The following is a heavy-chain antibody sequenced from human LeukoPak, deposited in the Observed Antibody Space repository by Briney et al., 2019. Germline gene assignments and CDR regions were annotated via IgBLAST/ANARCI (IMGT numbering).Heavy chain of an antibody. D-gene: IGHD3-10*01. CDR2: IYYSGST. Sequence: SETLSLTCTVSGGSISSYCWSWIRQPPGKGLEWIGYIYYSGSTNYNPSLKSRVTISVDTSKNQFSLKLSSVTAADTAVYYCARVSGSFYGSGSYNWFDPWGQGTLATVSS. CDR3: ARVSGSFYGSGSYNWFDP. J-gene: IGHJ5*02. CDR1: GGSISSYC. V-gene: IGHV4-59*01.